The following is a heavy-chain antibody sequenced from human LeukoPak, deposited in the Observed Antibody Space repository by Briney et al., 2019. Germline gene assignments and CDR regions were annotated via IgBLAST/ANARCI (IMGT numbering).Heavy chain of an antibody. CDR3: ARDGGNIVVVPAAILIT. CDR2: INPNSGGT. CDR1: GYTFTGYY. V-gene: IGHV1-2*02. Sequence: ASVKVSCKASGYTFTGYYMRWVRQAPGQGLEWMGWINPNSGGTNYAQKFQGRVTMTRDTSISTAYMELSRLRSDDTAVYYCARDGGNIVVVPAAILITWGQGTLVTVSS. D-gene: IGHD2-2*02. J-gene: IGHJ5*02.